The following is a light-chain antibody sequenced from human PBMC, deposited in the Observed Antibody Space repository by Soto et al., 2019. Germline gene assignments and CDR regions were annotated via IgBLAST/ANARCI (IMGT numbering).Light chain of an antibody. CDR2: GAS. CDR3: QQYGSSLIT. V-gene: IGKV3-20*01. Sequence: EIVLTQSPGTLSLSPGERATLSCRASQSVSSNLAWYQQKPGQAPRLLISGASNRATGIPDRFSGSGSGTDFTLTISRLEPEDFAVYYCQQYGSSLITFGQGTRLEIK. J-gene: IGKJ5*01. CDR1: QSVSSN.